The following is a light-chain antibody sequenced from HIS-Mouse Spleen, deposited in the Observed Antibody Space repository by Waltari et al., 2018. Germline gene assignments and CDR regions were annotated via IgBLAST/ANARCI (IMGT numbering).Light chain of an antibody. J-gene: IGKJ3*01. Sequence: IHMTQSPSPRSASVGDRLTITCQPSQDSRNYLNCYQQKTRKAPKLLSYDASNLETGVPSRFSGSGSGKDVNFNSSRPQTEDIATYYCQQYDNLHRLNLGPGTTVAIK. V-gene: IGKV1-33*01. CDR1: QDSRNY. CDR3: QQYDNLHRLN. CDR2: DAS.